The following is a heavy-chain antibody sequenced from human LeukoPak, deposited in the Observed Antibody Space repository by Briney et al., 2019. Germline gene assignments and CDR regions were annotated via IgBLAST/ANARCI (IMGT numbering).Heavy chain of an antibody. CDR2: INGDGSSA. J-gene: IGHJ5*02. CDR3: ARPNGSGVYNWFDP. D-gene: IGHD3-10*01. Sequence: GGSLRLSCAASGFTFSSYGMHWVRQAPGKGLVWVSRINGDGSSASYADSVKGRFTISRDNAKNTLYLQMNSLRAEDTAVYYCARPNGSGVYNWFDPWGQGTLVTVSS. V-gene: IGHV3-74*01. CDR1: GFTFSSYG.